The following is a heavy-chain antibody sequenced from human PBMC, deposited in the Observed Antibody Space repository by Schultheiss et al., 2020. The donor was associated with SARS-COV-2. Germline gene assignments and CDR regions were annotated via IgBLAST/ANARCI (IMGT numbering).Heavy chain of an antibody. D-gene: IGHD2-15*01. V-gene: IGHV3-30*03. CDR3: ARDLGRDIVWYYYYYGMDV. Sequence: GGSLRLSCAASGFTFSSYGMHWVRQAPGKGLEWVAVISYDGSNKYYADSVKGRFTISRDNSKNTLYLQMNSLRAEDTAVYYCARDLGRDIVWYYYYYGMDVWGQGTTVTVSS. CDR2: ISYDGSNK. J-gene: IGHJ6*02. CDR1: GFTFSSYG.